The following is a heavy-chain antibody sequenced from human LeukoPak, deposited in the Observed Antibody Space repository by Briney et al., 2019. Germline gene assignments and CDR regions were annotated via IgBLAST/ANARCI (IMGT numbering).Heavy chain of an antibody. V-gene: IGHV3-43*02. CDR3: AKSKTYYYGSGSHRFDY. CDR2: ISGDGGST. J-gene: IGHJ4*02. Sequence: PGGSLRLSCAASGFTFSSYAMSWVRQAPGKGLEWVSLISGDGGSTYYADSVKGRFTISRDNSKNSLYLQMNSLRTEDTALYYCAKSKTYYYGSGSHRFDYWGQGTLVTVSS. D-gene: IGHD3-10*01. CDR1: GFTFSSYA.